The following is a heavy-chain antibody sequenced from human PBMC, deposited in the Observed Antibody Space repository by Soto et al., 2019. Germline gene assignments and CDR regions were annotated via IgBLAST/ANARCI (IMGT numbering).Heavy chain of an antibody. CDR2: VYHSWST. V-gene: IGHV4-59*01. CDR1: GGSISSDC. CDR3: ARFGTSPNGNWFDP. J-gene: IGHJ5*02. Sequence: SETLSLTCTVSGGSISSDCWNWIRQPPGKGLEWIGYVYHSWSTKYNPSLKSRVTISVDTSKNQLSLKLSSVTAADTAVYYCARFGTSPNGNWFDPWGQGTLVTVSS. D-gene: IGHD3-10*01.